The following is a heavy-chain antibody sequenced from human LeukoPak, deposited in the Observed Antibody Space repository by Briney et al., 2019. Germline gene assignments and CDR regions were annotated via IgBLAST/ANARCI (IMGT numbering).Heavy chain of an antibody. CDR1: GYTFTGYY. Sequence: GASVKVSCKASGYTFTGYYMHWVRQAPGQGLEWMGWINPNSGGTNYAQKFQGRVTMTRDTSISTAYMELSRLRSDDTAVYYCARAPRYCSGGSCYPTKTFDYWGQGTLVTVSS. CDR3: ARAPRYCSGGSCYPTKTFDY. J-gene: IGHJ4*02. D-gene: IGHD2-15*01. CDR2: INPNSGGT. V-gene: IGHV1-2*02.